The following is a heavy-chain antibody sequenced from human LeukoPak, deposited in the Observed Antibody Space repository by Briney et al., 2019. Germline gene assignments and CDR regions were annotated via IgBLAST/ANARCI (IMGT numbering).Heavy chain of an antibody. J-gene: IGHJ5*02. CDR1: GGSFSGYY. V-gene: IGHV4-34*01. CDR2: INHSGST. D-gene: IGHD2-15*01. CDR3: ARRGLRYCSGGNCYGWFDP. Sequence: PSETLSLTCAVYGGSFSGYYWSWIRQPPGKGLEWIGEINHSGSTNYNPSLKSRVTISVDTSKNQFSLKLSSVTAADTAVYYCARRGLRYCSGGNCYGWFDPWGQGTLVTVSS.